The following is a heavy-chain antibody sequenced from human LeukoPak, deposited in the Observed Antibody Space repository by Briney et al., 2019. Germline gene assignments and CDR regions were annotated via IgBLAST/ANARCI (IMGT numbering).Heavy chain of an antibody. Sequence: GGSLRLSCAASGFTFSSYAMSWVRQAPGKGLEWVSAISGSGGSTYYADSVKGRFTISRDNSKNTLYLQMNSLRAEDTAVYYCAKPWDCSGGSCYSGPMDVWGQGTTVTVSS. D-gene: IGHD2-15*01. J-gene: IGHJ6*02. CDR2: ISGSGGST. CDR1: GFTFSSYA. V-gene: IGHV3-23*01. CDR3: AKPWDCSGGSCYSGPMDV.